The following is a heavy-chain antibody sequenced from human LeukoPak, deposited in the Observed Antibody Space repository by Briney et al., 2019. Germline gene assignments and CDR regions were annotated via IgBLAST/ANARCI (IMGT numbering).Heavy chain of an antibody. Sequence: GGSLRLSCVGSEFTFSTYWMSWVRQAPGKGLEWLANIKQDGSEEYYVDSVKGRFTISRDNAKNSLYLQINSLRADDTAIYYCAKEALPGTGEGFDSWGQGTLVTVSS. CDR2: IKQDGSEE. J-gene: IGHJ4*02. V-gene: IGHV3-7*05. CDR3: AKEALPGTGEGFDS. CDR1: EFTFSTYW. D-gene: IGHD1-1*01.